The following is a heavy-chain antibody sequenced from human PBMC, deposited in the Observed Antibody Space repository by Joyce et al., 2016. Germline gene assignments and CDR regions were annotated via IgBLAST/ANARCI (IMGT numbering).Heavy chain of an antibody. D-gene: IGHD3-22*01. V-gene: IGHV3-21*02. CDR2: ISSDSTYK. CDR1: GFTFSTSS. J-gene: IGHJ6*02. CDR3: ARGGIVYDYSMDL. Sequence: EVQLVESGGGLVKPGGSLRISCAASGFTFSTSSMSWFRRAPGKGREGVSAISSDSTYKFYADSVKGRFTVSRDNAKNSLYLQMNSLRAEDTAVFFCARGGIVYDYSMDLWGQGTTVTVSS.